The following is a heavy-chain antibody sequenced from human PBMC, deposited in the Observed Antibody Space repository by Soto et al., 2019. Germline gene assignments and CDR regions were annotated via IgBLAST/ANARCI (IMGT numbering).Heavy chain of an antibody. D-gene: IGHD7-27*01. CDR2: IYWNDDK. J-gene: IGHJ4*02. CDR3: AHSKNGDFLYYFDY. Sequence: QITLKESGPTLVKPTQTLTLTCTFSGFSLSTSGVGVGWIRQPPGKALEWLALIYWNDDKRYRPSPKSRLTITKDTSKNQVVLTMTNMDPVDTATYYCAHSKNGDFLYYFDYWGQGTLVTVSS. V-gene: IGHV2-5*01. CDR1: GFSLSTSGVG.